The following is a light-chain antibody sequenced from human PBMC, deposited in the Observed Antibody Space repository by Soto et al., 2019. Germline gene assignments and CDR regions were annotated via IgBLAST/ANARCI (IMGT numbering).Light chain of an antibody. CDR3: LHDYTYPRT. J-gene: IGKJ1*01. CDR2: AAS. Sequence: EIVLTQSPDTLSLSPGDSATLSCRASQGLNTDSLAWYQQKSGQPPRLVIYAASNRATGVPDRFSGSGSGTEFTLTIRSLQPEDSGTYYCLHDYTYPRTFGQGTTVEI. V-gene: IGKV3D-7*01. CDR1: QGLNTDS.